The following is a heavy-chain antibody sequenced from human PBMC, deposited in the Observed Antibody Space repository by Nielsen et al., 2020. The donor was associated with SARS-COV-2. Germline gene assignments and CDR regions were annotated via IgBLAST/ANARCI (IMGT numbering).Heavy chain of an antibody. CDR2: INAGNGNT. CDR1: GYTFTSYA. CDR3: ARGGSVVVTAITYYYYYYGMDV. Sequence: ASVKVSCKASGYTFTSYAMHWVRQAPGQRLEWMGWINAGNGNTKYSQKFQGRVTITRDTSASTAYMELSSLRSEDTAVYYCARGGSVVVTAITYYYYYYGMDVWGQGTTVTVSS. D-gene: IGHD2-21*02. V-gene: IGHV1-3*01. J-gene: IGHJ6*02.